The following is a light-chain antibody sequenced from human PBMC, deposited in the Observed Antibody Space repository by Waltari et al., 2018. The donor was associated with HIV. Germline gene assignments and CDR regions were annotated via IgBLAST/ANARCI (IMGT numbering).Light chain of an antibody. J-gene: IGLJ3*02. CDR3: VLFVGGDIWV. Sequence: QTVVTQEPSLSVSPGGTVTLTCGLSSGSVSTSHYPSWYQQTPGQAPRARIYKAIMRSAGVPHRFSGSILGNKAALTITGAQAVDESDYYCVLFVGGDIWVFGGGTRLTVL. CDR2: KAI. CDR1: SGSVSTSHY. V-gene: IGLV8-61*01.